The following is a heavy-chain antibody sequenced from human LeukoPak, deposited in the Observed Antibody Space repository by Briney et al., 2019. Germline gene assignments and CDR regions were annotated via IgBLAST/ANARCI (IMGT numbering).Heavy chain of an antibody. CDR2: IYKSGST. CDR1: GGSISSYY. V-gene: IGHV4-39*01. Sequence: PSETLSLTCTVSGGSISSYYWGWIRQPPGKGLEWIGSIYKSGSTHCNLSLKSRVTMSVDTSKNQFSLKLSSVTAADTAVYYCARPVEMSAYFQHWGQGTLVTVSS. J-gene: IGHJ1*01. D-gene: IGHD5-24*01. CDR3: ARPVEMSAYFQH.